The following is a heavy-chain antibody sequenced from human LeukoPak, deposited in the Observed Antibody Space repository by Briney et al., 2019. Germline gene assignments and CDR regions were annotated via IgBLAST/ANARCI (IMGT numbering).Heavy chain of an antibody. CDR3: ARAKCSGGSCYLVYFDY. Sequence: PSETLSLTCAVYGGSFSGYYWSWIRQPPGKGLEWIGEINHSGSPNYNPSLKSRVTISVDTSKNQFSLKLSSVTAADTAVYYCARAKCSGGSCYLVYFDYWGQGTLVTVSS. CDR1: GGSFSGYY. J-gene: IGHJ4*02. D-gene: IGHD2-15*01. CDR2: INHSGSP. V-gene: IGHV4-34*01.